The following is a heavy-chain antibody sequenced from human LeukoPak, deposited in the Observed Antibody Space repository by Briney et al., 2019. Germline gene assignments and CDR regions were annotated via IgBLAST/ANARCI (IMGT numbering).Heavy chain of an antibody. Sequence: GGSLRLSCVASGFTFSSYWMTWVRQAPGKGLEWVANIKQDGSEKYYVDSVKGRFTISRDNAKNSLYLQMNSLRAEDTAVYYCARDINMKKAAAGTFFDYWGQGTLVTVSS. CDR3: ARDINMKKAAAGTFFDY. CDR2: IKQDGSEK. J-gene: IGHJ4*02. CDR1: GFTFSSYW. D-gene: IGHD6-13*01. V-gene: IGHV3-7*01.